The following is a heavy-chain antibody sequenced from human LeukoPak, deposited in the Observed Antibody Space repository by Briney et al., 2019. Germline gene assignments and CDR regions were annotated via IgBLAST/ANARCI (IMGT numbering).Heavy chain of an antibody. CDR2: ISGSGGSI. CDR3: AKGQQVGDN. Sequence: PGGSLRLSCAASGFTFSNAWMSWVRQAPGKGLEWVSGISGSGGSIYYADSLKGRFTISKDNSKNTLYLQMNSLRAEDTAVYHCAKGQQVGDNWGQGTLVTVSS. V-gene: IGHV3-23*01. J-gene: IGHJ4*02. CDR1: GFTFSNAW. D-gene: IGHD1-26*01.